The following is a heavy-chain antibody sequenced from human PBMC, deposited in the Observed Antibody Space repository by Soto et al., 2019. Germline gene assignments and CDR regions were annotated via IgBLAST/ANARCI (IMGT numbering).Heavy chain of an antibody. V-gene: IGHV3-74*03. CDR3: ARESVRSYYSNYYYYGMDV. Sequence: PGGSLRLSCGASGFDFNNYWMHWVRQDPGKGLVWVSRINGDGSDIKYADSVKGRFTISRDNSKNTLYLQMNSLRAEDTAVYYCARESVRSYYSNYYYYGMDVWGQGTAVTVSS. CDR2: INGDGSDI. J-gene: IGHJ6*02. D-gene: IGHD1-26*01. CDR1: GFDFNNYW.